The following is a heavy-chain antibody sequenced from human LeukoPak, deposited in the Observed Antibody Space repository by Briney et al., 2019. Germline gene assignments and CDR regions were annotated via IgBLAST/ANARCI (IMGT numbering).Heavy chain of an antibody. V-gene: IGHV3-49*04. CDR1: GFTFGDYA. CDR2: IRSKAYGGTT. Sequence: SLRLSCTASGFTFGDYAMSWVRQAAGKGLEWVGFIRSKAYGGTTEYAASVKGRFTISRDDSKSIAYLQMNSLKTEDTAVYYCTRASGIFQHWGQGTLVTVSS. J-gene: IGHJ1*01. D-gene: IGHD3-3*01. CDR3: TRASGIFQH.